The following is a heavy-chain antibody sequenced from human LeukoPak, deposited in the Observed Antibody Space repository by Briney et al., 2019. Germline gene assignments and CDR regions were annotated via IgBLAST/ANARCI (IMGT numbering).Heavy chain of an antibody. J-gene: IGHJ6*02. CDR2: IYHNGST. V-gene: IGHV4-4*02. Sequence: SETLSLTCAVSGGSISSSNWWSWVRQPPGKGLEWIGEIYHNGSTNYNPSLKSRVTISVDKSKNQFSLKLSSVTAADTAVYYCARAPIVATISPYYYYYYGMDVWGQGTTVTVSS. CDR1: GGSISSSNW. CDR3: ARAPIVATISPYYYYYYGMDV. D-gene: IGHD5-12*01.